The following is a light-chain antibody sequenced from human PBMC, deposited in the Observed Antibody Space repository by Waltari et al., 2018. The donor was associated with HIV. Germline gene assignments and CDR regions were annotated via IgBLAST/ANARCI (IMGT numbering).Light chain of an antibody. CDR3: QQYNDWLSWT. V-gene: IGKV3-15*01. J-gene: IGKJ1*01. CDR1: QSISSN. Sequence: EIVMTQSPAPLSVPPGKRAPVPCWASQSISSNLAWYQQRPGQAPRLLVYDASTRVAGIPARFSASGFATEFTLTISSLQSEDFAVYYCQQYNDWLSWTFGQGTKVEMK. CDR2: DAS.